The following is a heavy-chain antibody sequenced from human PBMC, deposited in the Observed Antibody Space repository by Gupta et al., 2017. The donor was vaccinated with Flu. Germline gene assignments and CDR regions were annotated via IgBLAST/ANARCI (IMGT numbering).Heavy chain of an antibody. CDR2: IYSGGST. J-gene: IGHJ6*03. V-gene: IGHV3-53*01. Sequence: YMSWVRQAPGKGLEWVSVIYSGGSTYYADSVKGRFTISRDNSKNTLYLQMNSLRAEDTAVYYCAREIYDFWSGLRYYYMDVWGKGTTVTVSS. D-gene: IGHD3-3*01. CDR1: Y. CDR3: AREIYDFWSGLRYYYMDV.